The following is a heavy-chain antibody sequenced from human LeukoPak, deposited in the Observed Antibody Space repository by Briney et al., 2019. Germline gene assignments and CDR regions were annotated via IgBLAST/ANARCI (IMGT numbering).Heavy chain of an antibody. D-gene: IGHD5-24*01. J-gene: IGHJ3*02. Sequence: ASVKVSCKASGYTFTSYDINWVRQATGQGLEWMGWMNPNSGNTGYAQKFQGRVTITRDTSASTAYMGLSSLRSEDTAVYYCARDRGRDGYKTSDAFDIWGQGTMVTVSS. CDR3: ARDRGRDGYKTSDAFDI. V-gene: IGHV1-8*01. CDR1: GYTFTSYD. CDR2: MNPNSGNT.